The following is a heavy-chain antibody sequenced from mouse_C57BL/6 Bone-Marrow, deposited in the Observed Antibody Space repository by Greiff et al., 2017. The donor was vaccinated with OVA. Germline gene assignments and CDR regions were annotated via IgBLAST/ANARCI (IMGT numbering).Heavy chain of an antibody. Sequence: QVQLQQSGPGLVQPSQSLSITCTVSGFSLTSYGVHWVRQSPGKGLEWLGVIWRGGSTDYNAAFMSRLSITKDNSKSQVFFKMNSLQADDTAIYNCAKKVHYYGSTYFDVWGTGTTVTVSS. D-gene: IGHD1-1*01. J-gene: IGHJ1*03. CDR1: GFSLTSYG. V-gene: IGHV2-5*01. CDR3: AKKVHYYGSTYFDV. CDR2: IWRGGST.